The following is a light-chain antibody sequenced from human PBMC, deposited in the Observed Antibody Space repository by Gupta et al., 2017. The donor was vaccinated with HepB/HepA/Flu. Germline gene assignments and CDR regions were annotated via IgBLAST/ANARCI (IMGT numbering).Light chain of an antibody. J-gene: IGLJ2*01. V-gene: IGLV1-44*01. Sequence: QSELPQPPSASGTPGQRVTISCSGSSSNTGSNTLNWYQPLPGTAHKLLMYSNYRRPPRVPDRFSGSKSGTAASLALSGLQSEDEADYYCASWDDSLNVVAFGGGTNLTVL. CDR1: SSNTGSNT. CDR3: ASWDDSLNVVA. CDR2: SNY.